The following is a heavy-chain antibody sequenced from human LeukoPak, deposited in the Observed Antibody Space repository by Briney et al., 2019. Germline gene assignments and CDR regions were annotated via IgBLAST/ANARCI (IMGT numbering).Heavy chain of an antibody. CDR2: IYTSGST. J-gene: IGHJ4*02. CDR3: ARESGSGSPLDY. V-gene: IGHV4-4*07. CDR1: GGAISSYY. D-gene: IGHD3-10*01. Sequence: PSETLSLTCTVSGGAISSYYWSWIRQPAGKGLEWIGRIYTSGSTNYNPSLKSRVTMSVDTSKNQFSLKLGSVTAADTVVYYCARESGSGSPLDYWGQGTLVTVSS.